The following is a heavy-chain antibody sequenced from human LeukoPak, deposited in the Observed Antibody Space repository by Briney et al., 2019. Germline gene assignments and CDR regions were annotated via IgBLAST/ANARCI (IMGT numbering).Heavy chain of an antibody. CDR3: ARAQSSSSWYVVRAYYYYGMDV. CDR2: ISSSSSTI. CDR1: GFTFSSYS. Sequence: GGSLRLSCAASGFTFSSYSMNWVRQAPGKGLEWVSSISSSSSTIYYADSVRGRFTISRDNAKNSLFLQINSLRAEDTAVYYCARAQSSSSWYVVRAYYYYGMDVWGQGTTVTVSS. J-gene: IGHJ6*02. V-gene: IGHV3-48*04. D-gene: IGHD6-13*01.